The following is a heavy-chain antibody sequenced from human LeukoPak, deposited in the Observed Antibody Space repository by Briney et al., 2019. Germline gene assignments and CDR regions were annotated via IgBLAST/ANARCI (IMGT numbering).Heavy chain of an antibody. V-gene: IGHV4-59*01. D-gene: IGHD6-6*01. CDR1: GGSISSYY. CDR2: IYYSGST. Sequence: SETLSLTCTVSGGSISSYYWSLIRQPPGKGLEWIGYIYYSGSTNYNPSLKSRVTISVDTSKNQFSLKLSSVTAADTAVYYCASDIGSRRIAAASYYYYMDVWGKGTTVTVSS. CDR3: ASDIGSRRIAAASYYYYMDV. J-gene: IGHJ6*03.